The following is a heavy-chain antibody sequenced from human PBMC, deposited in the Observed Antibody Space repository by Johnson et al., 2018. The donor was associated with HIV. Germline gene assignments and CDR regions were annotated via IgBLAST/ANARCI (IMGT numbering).Heavy chain of an antibody. CDR1: GFTFSDYY. Sequence: QVQLVESGGGLVKPGGSLRLSCAASGFTFSDYYMSWIRQAPGKGLEWISYIGSSGSPIYYADSVRGRFTISRDNAKNSLYLQMNSLRAEDTAVYYCASFWATGAFDIWGQGIMVTVSS. V-gene: IGHV3-11*04. D-gene: IGHD3-10*01. J-gene: IGHJ3*02. CDR3: ASFWATGAFDI. CDR2: IGSSGSPI.